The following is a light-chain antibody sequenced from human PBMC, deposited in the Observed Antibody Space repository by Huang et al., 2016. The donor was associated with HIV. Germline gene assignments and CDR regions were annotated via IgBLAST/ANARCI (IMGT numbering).Light chain of an antibody. J-gene: IGKJ1*01. V-gene: IGKV2-28*01. CDR1: QSLLHSNGQNY. CDR2: LGS. Sequence: DIVMVQSPVSLSVTPGEAASITCRSSQSLLHSNGQNYLDWYRPKPGQSPQLLMYLGSTRAAGVPDRFSGSGSGTDFTLKINRVEADDVGVYYCMQGLQSWTFGQGTKVEI. CDR3: MQGLQSWT.